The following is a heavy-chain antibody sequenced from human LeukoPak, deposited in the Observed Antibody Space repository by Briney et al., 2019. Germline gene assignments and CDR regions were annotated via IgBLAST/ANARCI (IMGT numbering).Heavy chain of an antibody. CDR2: IYPGDSDT. D-gene: IGHD6-13*01. CDR3: ARFGGSSSWSHGPNYFDY. Sequence: GESLKISCKGSGYSFTSYWIGWVRQMPGKGLEWMGIIYPGDSDTRYSPSFQGQVTISADKSISTAYLQWSSLKASDTAMYYCARFGGSSSWSHGPNYFDYWGQGTLVTVSS. J-gene: IGHJ4*02. CDR1: GYSFTSYW. V-gene: IGHV5-51*01.